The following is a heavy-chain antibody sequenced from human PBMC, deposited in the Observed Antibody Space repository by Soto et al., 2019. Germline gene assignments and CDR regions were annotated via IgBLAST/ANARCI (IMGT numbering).Heavy chain of an antibody. CDR2: MNPNSGNT. Sequence: ASVKVSCKASGYTFTSYDINWVRQATGQGLEYLGWMNPNSGNTGYVQKFQGRVTLTRNTSISTAYMELNSLRAEDTAVYYCAREGMYQNYYYYGMDVWGQGTTVTVS. J-gene: IGHJ6*02. D-gene: IGHD2-2*01. V-gene: IGHV1-8*02. CDR3: AREGMYQNYYYYGMDV. CDR1: GYTFTSYD.